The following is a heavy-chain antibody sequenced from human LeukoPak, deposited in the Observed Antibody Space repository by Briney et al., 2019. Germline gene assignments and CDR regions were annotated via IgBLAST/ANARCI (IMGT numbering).Heavy chain of an antibody. V-gene: IGHV3-21*01. Sequence: PSETLSLTCTVSGDSISSTSYYWDWIGQPPGKGLEWVSSISSSSSYIYYADSVKGRFTISRDNAKNSLYLQMNSLRAEDTAVYYCARDQGYCSGGSCYTPGWFDPWGQGTLVTVSS. D-gene: IGHD2-15*01. J-gene: IGHJ5*02. CDR2: ISSSSSYI. CDR3: ARDQGYCSGGSCYTPGWFDP. CDR1: GDSISSTSYY.